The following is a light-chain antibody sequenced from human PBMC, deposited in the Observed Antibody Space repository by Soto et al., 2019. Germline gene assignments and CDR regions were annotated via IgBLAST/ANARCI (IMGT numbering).Light chain of an antibody. CDR2: EVS. CDR1: SSDVGGYNY. CDR3: SSYTSSTNV. V-gene: IGLV2-14*01. Sequence: QSALTQPASVSGSPGQSITISCTGTSSDVGGYNYVSWYQQHPGKAPKLMIYEVSNRPPGVSNRFSGSKSGNTASLTISGLQAEDEDDYYCSSYTSSTNVFGTGTKLTVL. J-gene: IGLJ1*01.